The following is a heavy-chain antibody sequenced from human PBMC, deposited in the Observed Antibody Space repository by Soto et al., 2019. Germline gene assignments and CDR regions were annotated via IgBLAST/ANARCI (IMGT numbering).Heavy chain of an antibody. J-gene: IGHJ4*02. Sequence: VQLLESGGGLVQPGGSLRLSCAASGATFSSYVMGWVRQAPGRGLEWVSVISSSGIDTYYADSVKGRFIISRDNSKNTLYLQMNSLGAEDTAVFYCAKQHGCVDYGGQGTLVTVSS. D-gene: IGHD4-17*01. CDR2: ISSSGIDT. CDR3: AKQHGCVDY. V-gene: IGHV3-23*01. CDR1: GATFSSYV.